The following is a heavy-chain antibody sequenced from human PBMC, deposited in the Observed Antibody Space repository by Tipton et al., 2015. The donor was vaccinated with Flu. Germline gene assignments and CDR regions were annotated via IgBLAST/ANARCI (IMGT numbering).Heavy chain of an antibody. V-gene: IGHV4-59*01. Sequence: TLSLTCSVSGGYISTYYWTWIRQSPGKGLEWIASAHSSGSTSHNPSLKSRVTISVDTSKNQFSLRLNSLTAADTAVYFCARGHPVAAAQWFDPWGQGTLVTVSS. J-gene: IGHJ5*02. CDR1: GGYISTYY. CDR3: ARGHPVAAAQWFDP. D-gene: IGHD2-15*01. CDR2: AHSSGST.